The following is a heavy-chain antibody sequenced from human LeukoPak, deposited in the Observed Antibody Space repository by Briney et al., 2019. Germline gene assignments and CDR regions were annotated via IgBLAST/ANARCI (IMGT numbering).Heavy chain of an antibody. V-gene: IGHV3-11*01. Sequence: GGSLRLSCAASGFTFSDYYMSWIRQAPGKGLEWVSYISSSGSTIYYADSVKGRFTISRDNAKNSLYLQMNSLRAEDTAVYHCAREHTSGTYYIDYWGQGTLVTVSS. CDR2: ISSSGSTI. CDR3: AREHTSGTYYIDY. J-gene: IGHJ4*02. D-gene: IGHD1-26*01. CDR1: GFTFSDYY.